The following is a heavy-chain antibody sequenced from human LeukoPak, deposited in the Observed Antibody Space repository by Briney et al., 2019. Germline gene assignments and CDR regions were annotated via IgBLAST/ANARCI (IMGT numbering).Heavy chain of an antibody. J-gene: IGHJ5*02. V-gene: IGHV4-30-4*01. D-gene: IGHD3-22*01. Sequence: SETLSLTCTVSGGSISSGDYYWSWIRQPPGKGLEWIAYMYYSGSTYYNPSLKSRVTMSADTSKNQLSLKLSSVTAADTAVYYCARPHYYDSRIDPWGQGILVTVSS. CDR1: GGSISSGDYY. CDR3: ARPHYYDSRIDP. CDR2: MYYSGST.